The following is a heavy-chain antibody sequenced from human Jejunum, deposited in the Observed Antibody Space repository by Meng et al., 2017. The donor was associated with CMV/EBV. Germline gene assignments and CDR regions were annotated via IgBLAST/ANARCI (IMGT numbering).Heavy chain of an antibody. J-gene: IGHJ4*02. CDR2: IDSSDRT. D-gene: IGHD5-18*01. CDR3: AKSLVDTAMDLDE. Sequence: ASGFTFSSLAMTWVRQAPGKGLEWVSTIDSSDRTYYADSVRGRFTISRDNSMNTLHLQMNSLRAEDTAVYYCAKSLVDTAMDLDEWSQETLVTVSS. CDR1: GFTFSSLA. V-gene: IGHV3-23*01.